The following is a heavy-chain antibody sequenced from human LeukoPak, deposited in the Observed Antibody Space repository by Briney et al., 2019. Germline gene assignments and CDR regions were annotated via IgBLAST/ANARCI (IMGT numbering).Heavy chain of an antibody. Sequence: ASVKVSCKASGYTFTSYDINWVRQATGQGLEWMGWMNPNSGNTGYAQKFQGRVTITRSTSISTAYMELSSLRSEDTAVYYCARADYDFWSGYYGYYYYYMDVWGKGTTVTVSS. J-gene: IGHJ6*03. D-gene: IGHD3-3*01. CDR1: GYTFTSYD. CDR3: ARADYDFWSGYYGYYYYYMDV. V-gene: IGHV1-8*03. CDR2: MNPNSGNT.